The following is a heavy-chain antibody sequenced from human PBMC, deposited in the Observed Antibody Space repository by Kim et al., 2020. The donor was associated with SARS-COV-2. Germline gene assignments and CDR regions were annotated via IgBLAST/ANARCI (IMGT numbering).Heavy chain of an antibody. CDR2: IYYSGST. Sequence: SETLSLTCTVSGGSISSSSYYWGWIRQPPGKGLEWIGSIYYSGSTYYNPSLKSRVTISVDTSKNQFSLKLSSVTAADTAVYYCARQEEYSSSWYYGQPWYFDLWGRGTLVTVSS. J-gene: IGHJ2*01. D-gene: IGHD6-13*01. CDR3: ARQEEYSSSWYYGQPWYFDL. V-gene: IGHV4-39*01. CDR1: GGSISSSSYY.